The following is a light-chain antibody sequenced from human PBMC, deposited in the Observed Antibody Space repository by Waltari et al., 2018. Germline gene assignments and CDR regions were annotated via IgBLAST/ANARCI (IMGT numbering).Light chain of an antibody. V-gene: IGLV2-14*01. CDR2: EVS. CDR3: SSYRSSTTRV. CDR1: SSDVGGHNS. J-gene: IGLJ1*01. Sequence: QSALTQPASVSGSPGQSITISCTGTSSDVGGHNSVSWYQQHPGKAPKLMIYEVSNRPSGVSDRFSGSKSGNTASLTISGLQAEDEADYYCSSYRSSTTRVFGTGTKVTVL.